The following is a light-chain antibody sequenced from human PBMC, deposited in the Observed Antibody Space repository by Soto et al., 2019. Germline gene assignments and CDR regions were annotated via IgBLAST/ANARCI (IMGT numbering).Light chain of an antibody. CDR3: QQHGRSRWT. CDR2: GAS. CDR1: ESVSSSY. V-gene: IGKV3-20*01. J-gene: IGKJ1*01. Sequence: EVVLTQSPGTLSLSPGERATLSCRASESVSSSYLAWYQQKPGQAPRLLIYGASSRATGIPDRFSGSGSGTDFTLTISRLEPEDVAVYYCQQHGRSRWTVGQGNK.